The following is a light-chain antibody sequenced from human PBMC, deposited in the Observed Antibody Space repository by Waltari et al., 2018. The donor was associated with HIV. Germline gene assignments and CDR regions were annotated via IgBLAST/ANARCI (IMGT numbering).Light chain of an antibody. Sequence: ETVLTQSPGTLSLSPGERATLSCRASQNVSNDYLAWYQQRLGQAPRLLIYGASSSATGIPDRFSGSGSGTDFTLTISRLEPEDFAVYYCQQYDSSPGTFGGGTKVEIK. CDR3: QQYDSSPGT. CDR1: QNVSNDY. V-gene: IGKV3-20*01. J-gene: IGKJ4*01. CDR2: GAS.